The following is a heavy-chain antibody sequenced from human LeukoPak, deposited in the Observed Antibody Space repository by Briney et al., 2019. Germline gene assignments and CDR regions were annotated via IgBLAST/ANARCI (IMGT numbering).Heavy chain of an antibody. J-gene: IGHJ4*02. CDR1: GFTFSNNL. Sequence: GGSLRLSCAASGFTFSNNLMNWVRQAPGKGLEWVANIKQDGSEKFYVDSVKGRFTISRDNAKNSPYLQMNSLRAEDTAVYYCARSPGYSSGEYYFDYWGQGTLVTVSS. CDR3: ARSPGYSSGEYYFDY. V-gene: IGHV3-7*01. D-gene: IGHD6-19*01. CDR2: IKQDGSEK.